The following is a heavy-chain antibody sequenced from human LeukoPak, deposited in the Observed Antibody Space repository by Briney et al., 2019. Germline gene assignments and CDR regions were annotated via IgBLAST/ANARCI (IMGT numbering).Heavy chain of an antibody. CDR2: ISYDGSNK. D-gene: IGHD2-21*02. CDR1: GFTFSSYA. Sequence: PGRSLRLSCAASGFTFSSYAMHWVRQAPGKGLEWVAVISYDGSNKYYADSVKGRFTISRDNSKNTLYLQMNSLRAEDTAVYFCAQGGHDFNPFYYWGQGTLVTVSS. J-gene: IGHJ4*02. CDR3: AQGGHDFNPFYY. V-gene: IGHV3-30-3*02.